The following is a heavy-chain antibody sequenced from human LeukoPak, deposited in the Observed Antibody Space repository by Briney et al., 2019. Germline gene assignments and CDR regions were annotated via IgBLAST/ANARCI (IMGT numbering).Heavy chain of an antibody. CDR3: ARGGTSTSGYDY. V-gene: IGHV3-21*01. Sequence: GGSLRLSCAASGFTFSTYSMNWVRQAPGKGLEWVSSISPTSTYIYYADSAKGRFTISRDNAKNSLYLQMNSLTAEDTAVYYCARGGTSTSGYDYWGHGSLVTVSS. D-gene: IGHD2-2*01. CDR2: ISPTSTYI. J-gene: IGHJ4*01. CDR1: GFTFSTYS.